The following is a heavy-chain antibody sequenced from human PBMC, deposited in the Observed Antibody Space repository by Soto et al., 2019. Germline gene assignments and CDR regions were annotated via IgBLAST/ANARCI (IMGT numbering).Heavy chain of an antibody. CDR2: ISSSSSTI. Sequence: EVQLVESGGGLVQPGGSLRLSCAASGFTFSSYSMNWVRQAPGKGLEWVSYISSSSSTIYYADSVKGRFTISRDNAKNSLYLQMNRLRAEDTAVYYCARVGYYDLPYYYYMDVWGKGTTVTVSS. J-gene: IGHJ6*03. V-gene: IGHV3-48*01. CDR1: GFTFSSYS. CDR3: ARVGYYDLPYYYYMDV. D-gene: IGHD3-3*01.